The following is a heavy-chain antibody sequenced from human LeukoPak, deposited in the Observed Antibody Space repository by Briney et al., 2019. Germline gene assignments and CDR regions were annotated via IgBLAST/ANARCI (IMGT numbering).Heavy chain of an antibody. D-gene: IGHD3-10*01. CDR3: ARYVYYYGSGSHKGAFDI. CDR2: IYYSGST. CDR1: GFTFSTYE. Sequence: PGGSLRLSCAASGFTFSTYEMNWVRQPPGKGLEWIGSIYYSGSTYYNPSLKSRVTISVDTSENQFSLKLSSVTAADTAVYYCARYVYYYGSGSHKGAFDIWGQGTMVTVSS. J-gene: IGHJ3*02. V-gene: IGHV4-39*01.